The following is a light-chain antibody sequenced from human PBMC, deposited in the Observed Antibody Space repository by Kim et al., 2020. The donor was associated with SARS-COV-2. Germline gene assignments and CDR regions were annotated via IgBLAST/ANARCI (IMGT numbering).Light chain of an antibody. J-gene: IGLJ3*02. Sequence: QLVLTQSPSASASLGDSVKLTCTLSSGHSNYAIAWHQQQPEKGPRYLMEVNSDGSHNKGDEIPDRFSGSSSGTERYLTSSSLQSDDEADYYCQTWGEGIRVFGGGTKLTVL. CDR2: VNSDGSH. CDR1: SGHSNYA. V-gene: IGLV4-69*01. CDR3: QTWGEGIRV.